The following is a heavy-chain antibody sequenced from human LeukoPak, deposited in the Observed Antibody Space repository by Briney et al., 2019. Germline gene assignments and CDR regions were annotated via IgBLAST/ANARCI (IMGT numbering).Heavy chain of an antibody. J-gene: IGHJ4*02. CDR2: IRYDGRNK. D-gene: IGHD4-17*01. V-gene: IGHV3-30*02. CDR3: ARGSGGTYGDYVSDY. CDR1: GFTFSSYG. Sequence: GGSLRLSCAASGFTFSSYGMHWVRQAPGKGLEWVAFIRYDGRNKYYADSVKGRFTISRDNSKNTLYLQMNSLRAEDTAVYYCARGSGGTYGDYVSDYWGQGTLVTVPS.